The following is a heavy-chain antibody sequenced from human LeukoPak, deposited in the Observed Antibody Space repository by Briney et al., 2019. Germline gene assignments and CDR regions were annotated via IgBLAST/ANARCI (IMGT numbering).Heavy chain of an antibody. CDR2: IFYAGNNQ. CDR1: GFTFSSYA. Sequence: TGGSLRLSCAAPGFTFSSYAMHWVRQAPGKGLEWVAVIFYAGNNQYYADSVKGRFAISRDNSKNTLYLQMNSLRAEDTAVYYCAKGARGGYYDSSGYSLDYWGQGTLVTVSS. D-gene: IGHD3-22*01. CDR3: AKGARGGYYDSSGYSLDY. J-gene: IGHJ4*02. V-gene: IGHV3-30*18.